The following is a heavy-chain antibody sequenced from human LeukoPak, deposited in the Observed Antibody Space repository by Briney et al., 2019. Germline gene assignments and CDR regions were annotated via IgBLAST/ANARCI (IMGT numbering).Heavy chain of an antibody. D-gene: IGHD6-19*01. Sequence: EGSVKVSCKTSGYTFTDFYIHWVRRAPGQGLEWMGWLKPDSADTKYVQKFQGRVTMTRDTSTTTAYMELSGLKSDDTAVYYCARRQSGYSGGRCTSHLDYWGQGTLVTVSS. J-gene: IGHJ4*02. CDR2: LKPDSADT. CDR3: ARRQSGYSGGRCTSHLDY. V-gene: IGHV1-2*02. CDR1: GYTFTDFY.